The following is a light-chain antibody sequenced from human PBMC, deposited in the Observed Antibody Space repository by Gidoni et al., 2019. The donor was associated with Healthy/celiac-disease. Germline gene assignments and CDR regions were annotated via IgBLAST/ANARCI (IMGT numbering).Light chain of an antibody. CDR3: QQYGSSPPA. CDR2: GAS. V-gene: IGKV3-20*01. Sequence: EIVLTQSPGTLSLSPGERATLSCRASQRVSSSYLAWYQQKPGQAPRLLIYGASSRATGIPDRFSGSGSVTDFPLTISRLEPEDFAVYYCQQYGSSPPAFGQGTKVEIK. J-gene: IGKJ1*01. CDR1: QRVSSSY.